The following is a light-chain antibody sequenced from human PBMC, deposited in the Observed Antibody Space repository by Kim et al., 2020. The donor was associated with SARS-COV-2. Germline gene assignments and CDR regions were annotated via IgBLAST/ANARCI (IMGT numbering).Light chain of an antibody. CDR1: SSDVGGYNY. Sequence: QSALTQPPSASGSPGQSVTISCTGTSSDVGGYNYVSCYQQHPGKAPKLMIYEVNKRPSGVPDRFSGSKSGNTASLTVSGLQAEDEADYYCNSFAGGDTLRVFSGGTQLTVL. CDR2: EVN. CDR3: NSFAGGDTLRV. J-gene: IGLJ3*02. V-gene: IGLV2-8*01.